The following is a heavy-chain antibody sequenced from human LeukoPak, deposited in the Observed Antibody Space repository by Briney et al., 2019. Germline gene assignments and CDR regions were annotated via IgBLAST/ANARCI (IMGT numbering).Heavy chain of an antibody. D-gene: IGHD3-22*01. CDR2: ISGSSNYI. CDR3: ARATFYYGSSGYYY. V-gene: IGHV3-21*01. Sequence: GGSLRLSCAASGFTFSSYSMNWVRQAPGKGLEWVSSISGSSNYIYYADSVKGRFTISRDNAKNSLYLQMNSLRAEDTAVYNCARATFYYGSSGYYYWGQGTLVTVSS. J-gene: IGHJ4*02. CDR1: GFTFSSYS.